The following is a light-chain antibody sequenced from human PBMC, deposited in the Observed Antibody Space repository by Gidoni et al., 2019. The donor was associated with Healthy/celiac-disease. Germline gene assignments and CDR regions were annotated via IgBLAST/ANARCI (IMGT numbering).Light chain of an antibody. CDR1: KLGDKY. V-gene: IGLV3-1*01. CDR2: QDS. J-gene: IGLJ2*01. CDR3: QAWDSSTASVV. Sequence: SYELTQPPSLSVSPGQTASITCSGDKLGDKYACWYQQKQGQSPVLVIYQDSKRPSGIPERFSGSNSGNTATLTISGTQAMDEADYYCQAWDSSTASVVFGGGTKLTVL.